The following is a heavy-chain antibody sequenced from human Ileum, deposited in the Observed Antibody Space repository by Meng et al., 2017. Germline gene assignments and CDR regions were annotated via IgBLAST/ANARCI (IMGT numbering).Heavy chain of an antibody. CDR1: GFTFSNFD. CDR3: ARGRVNDAADYRDLVNLREGRTGGLDV. D-gene: IGHD1-1*01. V-gene: IGHV3-13*01. J-gene: IGHJ6*02. Sequence: GESLKISCAASGFTFSNFDMHWVRQAPGKSLEWVSGTGTFGDSYYPGSVKGRFTISEDKAKNSLYLQMNSLRAGDTAVYYCARGRVNDAADYRDLVNLREGRTGGLDVWGQGTAVTVSS. CDR2: TGTFGDS.